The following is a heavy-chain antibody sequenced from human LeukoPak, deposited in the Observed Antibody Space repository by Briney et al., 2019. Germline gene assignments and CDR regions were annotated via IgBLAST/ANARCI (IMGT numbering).Heavy chain of an antibody. CDR2: VNPNSGGT. J-gene: IGHJ6*04. CDR3: AKEGGLIQLGPPGRYYYYGRDV. D-gene: IGHD5-18*01. Sequence: ASVKVSCKASGYTFTGYYMHWVRQAPGQGLEWMGWVNPNSGGTNYAQKFQGRVTMTRDTSISTAYMELSRLRSDDTAVYYCAKEGGLIQLGPPGRYYYYGRDVGGKGPTVTVS. CDR1: GYTFTGYY. V-gene: IGHV1-2*02.